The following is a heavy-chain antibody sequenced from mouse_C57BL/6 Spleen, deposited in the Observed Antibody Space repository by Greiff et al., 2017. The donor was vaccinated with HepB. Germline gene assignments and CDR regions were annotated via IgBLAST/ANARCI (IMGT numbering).Heavy chain of an antibody. J-gene: IGHJ3*01. CDR1: GYTFTNYW. V-gene: IGHV1-63*01. Sequence: QVQLKQSGAELVRPGTSVKLSCKASGYTFTNYWIGWAKQRPGHGLEWIGDIYPGGGYTNYNEKFKGKATLTADKSSSTAYMQFSSLTSEDSAIYYCARKDGDYDGFAYWGQGTLVTVSA. CDR3: ARKDGDYDGFAY. CDR2: IYPGGGYT. D-gene: IGHD2-4*01.